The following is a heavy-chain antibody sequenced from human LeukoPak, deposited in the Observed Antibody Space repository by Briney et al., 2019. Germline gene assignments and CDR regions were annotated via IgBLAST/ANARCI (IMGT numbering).Heavy chain of an antibody. CDR2: IYYSGST. J-gene: IGHJ4*02. V-gene: IGHV4-39*07. CDR1: GGSISSGNYY. Sequence: SETLSLTCSVFGGSISSGNYYWGWIRQPPGKGLEWIGSIYYSGSTYYNPSLESRVTLSVDTSKNQFSLKLNSVTAADTAVYYCARDVSPNGVVDYWGQGTLVTVSS. CDR3: ARDVSPNGVVDY. D-gene: IGHD2-8*01.